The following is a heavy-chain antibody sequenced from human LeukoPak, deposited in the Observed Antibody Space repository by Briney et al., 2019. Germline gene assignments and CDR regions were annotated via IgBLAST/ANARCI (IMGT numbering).Heavy chain of an antibody. V-gene: IGHV3-23*01. CDR3: AKDGDDFWSAYQIDF. CDR2: LSGSDGST. J-gene: IGHJ4*02. D-gene: IGHD3-3*01. CDR1: GFTFSNYA. Sequence: GGALRLSCAAPGFTFSNYAMTWVRQAPGKGLGWVSALSGSDGSTYYSDAVTGRCTISRDNSKNTVYLQMSSLRPDDTAVYYCAKDGDDFWSAYQIDFWGQGTLVTVSS.